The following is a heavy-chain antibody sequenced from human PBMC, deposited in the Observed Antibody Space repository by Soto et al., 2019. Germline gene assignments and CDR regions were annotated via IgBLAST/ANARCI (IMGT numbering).Heavy chain of an antibody. CDR3: ARRYGRTIDY. J-gene: IGHJ4*02. CDR2: IYHTGNT. CDR1: GDSISNSRFY. Sequence: SETLSLTCSVSGDSISNSRFYWAWIRQPPGEGLEWIGYIYHTGNTNYNPSLKSRVTISVDTSKNQFSLKLSSVTAADTEVYYCARRYGRTIDYWGQGTLVTVSS. D-gene: IGHD4-17*01. V-gene: IGHV4-61*05.